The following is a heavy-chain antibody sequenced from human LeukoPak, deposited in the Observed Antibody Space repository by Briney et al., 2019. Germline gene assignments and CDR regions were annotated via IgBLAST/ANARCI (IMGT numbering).Heavy chain of an antibody. J-gene: IGHJ6*03. CDR2: IKQDGSDK. CDR3: ARDHHHRLWDDYYHYMDV. D-gene: IGHD3-16*02. V-gene: IGHV3-7*01. Sequence: PGGSLRLSCAASGFTFSSYWMSWVRQAPGKGLEWVANIKQDGSDKYYVDSVKGRFTISRDNAKNSLYLQMNSLRAEDTAVYYCARDHHHRLWDDYYHYMDVWGKGTTVTISS. CDR1: GFTFSSYW.